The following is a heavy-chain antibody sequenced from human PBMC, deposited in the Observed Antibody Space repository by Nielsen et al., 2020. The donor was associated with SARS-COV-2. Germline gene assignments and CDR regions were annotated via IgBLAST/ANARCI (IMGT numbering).Heavy chain of an antibody. CDR2: ISASGGNT. CDR1: GFTFTDYN. D-gene: IGHD6-13*01. CDR3: AREALAAAGIDY. Sequence: GGSLRLSCAASGFTFTDYNMNWVRQAPGKGLEWVSTISASGGNTYYADSVKGRFTISRDNSKNTLYLQMNSLRAEDTAVYYCAREALAAAGIDYWGQGTLVTVSS. J-gene: IGHJ4*02. V-gene: IGHV3-23*01.